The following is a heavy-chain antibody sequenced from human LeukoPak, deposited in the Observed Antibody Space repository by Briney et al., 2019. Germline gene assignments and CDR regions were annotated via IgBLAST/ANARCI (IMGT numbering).Heavy chain of an antibody. CDR2: ISGSGGST. D-gene: IGHD1-7*01. CDR3: AKVALTGTTLTYFDY. V-gene: IGHV3-23*01. Sequence: GGSLRLSCAASGFTFSSYSMNWVRQAPGKGLEWVSAISGSGGSTYYADSVKGRFTISRDNSKNTLYLQMNSLRAEDTAVYYCAKVALTGTTLTYFDYWGQGTLVTVSS. J-gene: IGHJ4*02. CDR1: GFTFSSYS.